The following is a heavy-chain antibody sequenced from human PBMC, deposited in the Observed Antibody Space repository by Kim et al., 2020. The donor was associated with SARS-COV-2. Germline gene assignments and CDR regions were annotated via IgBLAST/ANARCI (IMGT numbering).Heavy chain of an antibody. J-gene: IGHJ6*02. CDR3: ARLMSATIFGVVIPSHYYYGMDV. CDR1: GFTFSSYS. D-gene: IGHD3-3*01. V-gene: IGHV3-21*01. CDR2: ISSSSSYI. Sequence: GGSLRLSCAASGFTFSSYSMNWVRQAPGKGLEWVSSISSSSSYIYYADSVKGRFTISRDNAKNSLYLQMNSLRAEDTAVYYCARLMSATIFGVVIPSHYYYGMDVGGQGTTVTVSS.